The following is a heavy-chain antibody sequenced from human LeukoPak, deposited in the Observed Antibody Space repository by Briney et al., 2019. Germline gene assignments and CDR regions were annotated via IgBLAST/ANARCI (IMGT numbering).Heavy chain of an antibody. CDR2: INPNSGGT. CDR1: GYTFTGYY. CDR3: ARADSYFPLFDP. J-gene: IGHJ5*02. V-gene: IGHV1-2*02. D-gene: IGHD5-18*01. Sequence: ASVKVSCKASGYTFTGYYMHWVRQAPGQGLEWMGWINPNSGGTNYAQKFQGRVTMTRDTSISTAYMELSRLRSDDTAVYYCARADSYFPLFDPWGQGTLVTVSS.